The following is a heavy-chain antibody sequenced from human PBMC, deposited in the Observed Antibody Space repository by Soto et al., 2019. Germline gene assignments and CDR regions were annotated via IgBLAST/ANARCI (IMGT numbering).Heavy chain of an antibody. D-gene: IGHD1-1*01. Sequence: GGSLRRAGVASGFTCSSYALHWVRQAPGKGLEWVARISNDGMNTVYSDSVKGRMTVARDKAEKTMYLQMNRLPAKDTDVYYCAKGLRFMEHWGQGTVVTVSS. CDR3: AKGLRFMEH. CDR2: ISNDGMNT. J-gene: IGHJ1*01. CDR1: GFTCSSYA. V-gene: IGHV3-30-3*02.